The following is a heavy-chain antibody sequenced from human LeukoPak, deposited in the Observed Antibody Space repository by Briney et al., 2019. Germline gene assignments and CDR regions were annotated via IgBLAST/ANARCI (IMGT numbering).Heavy chain of an antibody. CDR1: GGTFSSYA. V-gene: IGHV1-69*04. CDR3: ARAHYYDSSGYPGTDWYFDL. Sequence: ASVKVSCKASGGTFSSYAISRVRQAPGHGLEWMGRLIPILGIANYAQKFQGRVTITADKSTSTAYMELSSLRSEDTAVYYCARAHYYDSSGYPGTDWYFDLWGRGTLVTVSS. CDR2: LIPILGIA. D-gene: IGHD3-22*01. J-gene: IGHJ2*01.